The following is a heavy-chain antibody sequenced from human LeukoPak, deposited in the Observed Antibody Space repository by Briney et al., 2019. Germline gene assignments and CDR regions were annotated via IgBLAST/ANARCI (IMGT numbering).Heavy chain of an antibody. D-gene: IGHD3-16*01. Sequence: HPGGSLRLSCAASGFTFSSYWMSWVRQAPGKGLEWLANIKSDGSEKYYVDTVKGRFTISRDNAKNSLYLQMNSLRAEDTAVYYCARISRYGLDYWGQGILVTVSS. J-gene: IGHJ4*02. CDR1: GFTFSSYW. CDR3: ARISRYGLDY. V-gene: IGHV3-7*04. CDR2: IKSDGSEK.